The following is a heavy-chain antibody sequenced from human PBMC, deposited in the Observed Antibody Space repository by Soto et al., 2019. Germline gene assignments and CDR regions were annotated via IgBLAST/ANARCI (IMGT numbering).Heavy chain of an antibody. CDR3: ARSTLYFDSSPGRDYYYYGMDV. J-gene: IGHJ6*02. CDR2: IIPIFGTA. CDR1: GVTFSSYA. D-gene: IGHD3-9*01. V-gene: IGHV1-69*13. Sequence: GASVKVSCKASGVTFSSYAISWVRQAPVQGLEWMGWIIPIFGTANYAQKFQGRVTITADESTSTAYMELSSLRSEDTAVYYCARSTLYFDSSPGRDYYYYGMDVWGQGTTVNVTS.